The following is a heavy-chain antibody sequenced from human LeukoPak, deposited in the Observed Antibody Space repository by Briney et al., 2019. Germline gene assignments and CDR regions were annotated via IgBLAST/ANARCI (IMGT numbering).Heavy chain of an antibody. CDR2: INWNGGST. Sequence: GGSLRLSCAASGFIFGDYGMSWVRQAPGKGLEWVSGINWNGGSTGYGDSVEGRFTISRDNAKNSLYLQMNGLRAEDTALYYCARDLKRLAAVQPPEFDYRGQGTLVTVSS. CDR3: ARDLKRLAAVQPPEFDY. V-gene: IGHV3-20*04. J-gene: IGHJ4*02. CDR1: GFIFGDYG. D-gene: IGHD6-13*01.